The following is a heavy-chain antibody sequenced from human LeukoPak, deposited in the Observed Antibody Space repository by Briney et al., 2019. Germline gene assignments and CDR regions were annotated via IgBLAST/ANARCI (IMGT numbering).Heavy chain of an antibody. Sequence: GGSLRLSCAASGFTFRSYDMNWVRQAPGKGLEWVSYISSSASTIYYADSVKGRFTISRDNAKNSLYLQMNSLRAEDTAVYYCARCGYGLDYWGQGNLVTVSS. CDR1: GFTFRSYD. V-gene: IGHV3-48*03. CDR2: ISSSASTI. CDR3: ARCGYGLDY. J-gene: IGHJ4*02. D-gene: IGHD3-10*01.